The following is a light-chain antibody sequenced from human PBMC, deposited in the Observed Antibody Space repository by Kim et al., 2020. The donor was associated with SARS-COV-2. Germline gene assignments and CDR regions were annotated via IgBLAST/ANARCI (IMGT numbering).Light chain of an antibody. V-gene: IGKV3-20*01. CDR2: GAS. J-gene: IGKJ1*01. CDR1: QSVSSIY. Sequence: EIVLTQSPGTLSLSPGERATLSYRASQSVSSIYLAWYQQKPGQAPRLLIYGASSRATGIPDRFSGSGSGTDFTLTISRLEPEDFAVYYCQQSGSSPRTFGQGTKVDIK. CDR3: QQSGSSPRT.